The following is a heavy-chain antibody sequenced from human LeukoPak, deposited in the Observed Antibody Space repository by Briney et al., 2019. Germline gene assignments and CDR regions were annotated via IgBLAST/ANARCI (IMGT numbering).Heavy chain of an antibody. Sequence: PSETLSLTCTVSGGSITSHFWSWIRQPPGEGLEWIGNFYHAGNSNLNPSLKSRVTMSIDTSKNQFSLQLRSMTAADTAVYYCARDGPTSTAPFDYWGQGTLVTVSS. D-gene: IGHD1-26*01. CDR2: FYHAGNS. CDR3: ARDGPTSTAPFDY. V-gene: IGHV4-59*11. J-gene: IGHJ4*02. CDR1: GGSITSHF.